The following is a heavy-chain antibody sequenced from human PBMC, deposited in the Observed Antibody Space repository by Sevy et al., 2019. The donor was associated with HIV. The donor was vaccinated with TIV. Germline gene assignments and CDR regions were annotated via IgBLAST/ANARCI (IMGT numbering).Heavy chain of an antibody. CDR3: ARTIGWGGGVPRS. Sequence: SETLSLTCTVSGGSISTDYWSWIRQPPGKGLEWIGDIYYSWSTNYNPSLKSRVTMSLDTSKDQFSLKLSSVTAADTAVYYCARTIGWGGGVPRSWGQGTLVTVSS. J-gene: IGHJ5*02. CDR2: IYYSWST. CDR1: GGSISTDY. V-gene: IGHV4-59*01. D-gene: IGHD2-8*02.